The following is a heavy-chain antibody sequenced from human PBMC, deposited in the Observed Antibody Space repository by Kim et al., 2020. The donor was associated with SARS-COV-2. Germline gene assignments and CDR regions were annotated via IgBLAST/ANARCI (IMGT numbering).Heavy chain of an antibody. J-gene: IGHJ4*02. CDR3: ARVSTYYYGSGPDY. V-gene: IGHV3-33*01. Sequence: GGSLRLSCAASGFTFSSYGMHWVRQAPGKGLEWVAVIWYDGSNKYYADSVKGRFTISRDNSKNTLYLQMNSLGAEDTAVYYCARVSTYYYGSGPDYWGQGTLVTVSS. CDR1: GFTFSSYG. D-gene: IGHD3-10*01. CDR2: IWYDGSNK.